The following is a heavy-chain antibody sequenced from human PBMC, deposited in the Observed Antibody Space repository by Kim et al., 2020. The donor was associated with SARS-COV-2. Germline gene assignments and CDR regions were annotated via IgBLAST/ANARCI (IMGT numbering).Heavy chain of an antibody. V-gene: IGHV4-39*01. Sequence: HKSRVTISVDTSKNQFSLKLSSVTAADTAVYYCARRLQYYYDSSGSPFDYWGQGTLVTVSS. D-gene: IGHD3-22*01. CDR3: ARRLQYYYDSSGSPFDY. J-gene: IGHJ4*02.